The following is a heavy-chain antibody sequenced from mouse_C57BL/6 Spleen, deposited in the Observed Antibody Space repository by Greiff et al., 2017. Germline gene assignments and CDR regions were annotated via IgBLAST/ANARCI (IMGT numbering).Heavy chain of an antibody. CDR3: TRHGSSPSFDY. J-gene: IGHJ2*01. D-gene: IGHD1-1*01. V-gene: IGHV1-5*01. CDR2: IYPGNSDT. Sequence: EVQLQQSGTVLARPGASVKMSCKTSGCTFTSYWMHWVKQRPGQGLEWIGAIYPGNSDTSYNQKFKGKAKLTAVTSASTAYMELSSLTNEDSAVYYCTRHGSSPSFDYWGQGTTLTVSS. CDR1: GCTFTSYW.